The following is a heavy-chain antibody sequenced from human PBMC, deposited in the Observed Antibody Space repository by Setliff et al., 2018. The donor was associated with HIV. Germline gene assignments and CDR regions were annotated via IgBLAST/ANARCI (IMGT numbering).Heavy chain of an antibody. V-gene: IGHV4-31*03. CDR1: GGSISSGGYY. CDR2: IYYSGST. J-gene: IGHJ6*03. CDR3: ARGLVVVTDSDYDTNYYYYYYMDV. D-gene: IGHD5-12*01. Sequence: SETLSLTCTVSGGSISSGGYYWSWIRQHPGKGLEWIGYIYYSGSTYYNPSLKSRVTISIDTSKNQFSLKLSSVTAADTSVYYCARGLVVVTDSDYDTNYYYYYYMDVWGKGTPVTVSS.